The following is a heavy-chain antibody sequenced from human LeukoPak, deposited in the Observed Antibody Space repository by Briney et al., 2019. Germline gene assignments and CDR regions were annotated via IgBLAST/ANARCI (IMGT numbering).Heavy chain of an antibody. CDR2: ISGSGGST. Sequence: GGTLRLSRAASGFTFSSYAMTWVRQAPGKWLEWVSDISGSGGSTYYADSVKGRFTISRDNAKNSLYLQMNSLRAEDTAVYYCARVPRAYYYDSSGYHVNFDYWGQGTLVTVSS. J-gene: IGHJ4*02. D-gene: IGHD3-22*01. CDR1: GFTFSSYA. CDR3: ARVPRAYYYDSSGYHVNFDY. V-gene: IGHV3-23*01.